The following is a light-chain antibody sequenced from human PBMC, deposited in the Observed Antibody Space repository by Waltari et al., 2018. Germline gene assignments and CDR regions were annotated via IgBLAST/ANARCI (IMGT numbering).Light chain of an antibody. CDR1: GGSFASNY. CDR2: DDD. CDR3: LSYDNTNYVV. J-gene: IGLJ2*01. Sequence: NFMLTQPHSVSESPGKTVLISCTRSGGSFASNYVQWYQQRPGSSPTIVIYDDDQRPSGVTDRFSGSIGSSSESASLTISVLKTEDEADYYCLSYDNTNYVVFGGGTKLTVL. V-gene: IGLV6-57*01.